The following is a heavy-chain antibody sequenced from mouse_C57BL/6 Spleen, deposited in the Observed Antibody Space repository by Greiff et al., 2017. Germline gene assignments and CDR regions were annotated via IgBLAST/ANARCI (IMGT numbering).Heavy chain of an antibody. J-gene: IGHJ3*01. Sequence: VQLQQSGAELVRPGASVKLSCTASGFNIKDDYMHWVKQRPEQGLEWIGWIDPENGDTEYASKFQGKATVTADTSSNTAYLQLSSLTSADTAVCYCTITTVVAPHWGQGTLVTVSA. V-gene: IGHV14-4*01. CDR1: GFNIKDDY. CDR3: TITTVVAPH. CDR2: IDPENGDT. D-gene: IGHD1-1*01.